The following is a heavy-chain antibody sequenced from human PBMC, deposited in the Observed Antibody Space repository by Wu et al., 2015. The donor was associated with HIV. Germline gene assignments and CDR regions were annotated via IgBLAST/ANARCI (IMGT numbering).Heavy chain of an antibody. J-gene: IGHJ4*02. V-gene: IGHV1-18*01. CDR1: GGTFRNHA. CDR2: ISPLNGKT. D-gene: IGHD4-23*01. Sequence: QVQLVQSGAEVKKPGSSVKVSCKASGGTFRNHAVSWVRQAPGQGPEWVAWISPLNGKTNYAKKIQGRVAATIDTPTDTVYMELRSLRSDDTAVYYCARDFVGRATVVTPGIFDYWGEGTLVTVSS. CDR3: ARDFVGRATVVTPGIFDY.